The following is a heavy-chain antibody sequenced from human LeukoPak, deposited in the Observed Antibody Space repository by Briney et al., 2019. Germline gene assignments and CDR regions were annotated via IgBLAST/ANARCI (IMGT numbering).Heavy chain of an antibody. J-gene: IGHJ4*02. CDR2: IYYSGST. Sequence: SETLSLTCTVSGGSISSYYWSWLRQPPGKGLEWIGYIYYSGSTNYNPSLKSRVTISVDTSKNQFSLKLSSVTAADTAVYYCARRKATVTTPLGYWGQGTLVTVSS. CDR3: ARRKATVTTPLGY. V-gene: IGHV4-59*01. D-gene: IGHD4-17*01. CDR1: GGSISSYY.